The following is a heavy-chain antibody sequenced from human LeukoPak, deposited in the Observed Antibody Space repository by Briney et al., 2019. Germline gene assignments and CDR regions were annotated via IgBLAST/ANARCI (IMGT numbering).Heavy chain of an antibody. CDR1: GYTLTELS. CDR2: FDPEDGET. D-gene: IGHD3-22*01. CDR3: ATSNPLNYYDSSGSYFDY. J-gene: IGHJ4*02. V-gene: IGHV1-24*01. Sequence: ASVKVSCKVSGYTLTELSMRWVRQAPGKGLEWMGGFDPEDGETIYAQKFQGRVTMTEDTSTDIAYMELSSLRSEDTAVYYCATSNPLNYYDSSGSYFDYWGQGTLVTVSS.